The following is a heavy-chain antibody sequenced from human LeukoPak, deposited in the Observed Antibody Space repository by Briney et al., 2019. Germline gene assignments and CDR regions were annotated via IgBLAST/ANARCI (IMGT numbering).Heavy chain of an antibody. CDR1: GFTFSNYG. CDR3: ARPMTTVTTDYYYYGMDV. V-gene: IGHV3-33*01. J-gene: IGHJ6*02. CDR2: IWYDGSNK. Sequence: GGSLRLSCAASGFTFSNYGMHWVRQAPGKGLEWVAVIWYDGSNKFHADSVKGRFTISRDNSKNTVYLQMNSLRAEDTAVYYCARPMTTVTTDYYYYGMDVWGQGTTVTVSS. D-gene: IGHD4-17*01.